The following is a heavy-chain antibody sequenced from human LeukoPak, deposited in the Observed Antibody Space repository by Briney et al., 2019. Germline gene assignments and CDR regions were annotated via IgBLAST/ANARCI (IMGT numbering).Heavy chain of an antibody. V-gene: IGHV3-53*01. CDR1: GFTVNNNY. J-gene: IGHJ3*02. CDR2: IYSGGGT. Sequence: GSLRLSCAASGFTVNNNYMSWVRQAPGKGLEWVSVIYSGGGTYYADSVKGRFTISRDNSKNTLYLQMNSLRAEDTAVYYCARGGYCSGGSCYVRAFDIWGQGTMVTVSS. D-gene: IGHD2-15*01. CDR3: ARGGYCSGGSCYVRAFDI.